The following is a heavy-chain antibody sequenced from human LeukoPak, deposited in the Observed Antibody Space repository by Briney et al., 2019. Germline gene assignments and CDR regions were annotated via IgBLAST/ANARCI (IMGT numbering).Heavy chain of an antibody. CDR1: GYTFTSYG. J-gene: IGHJ3*02. D-gene: IGHD3-22*01. CDR3: AREYYYDSSAIDVTHAFDI. Sequence: ASVKVSCKASGYTFTSYGISWVRQAPGQGLEWMGWISAYNGNTNYAQKLQGRVTMTTDTSTSTAYMELRSLRSDDTAVYYCAREYYYDSSAIDVTHAFDIWGQGTMVTVSS. V-gene: IGHV1-18*01. CDR2: ISAYNGNT.